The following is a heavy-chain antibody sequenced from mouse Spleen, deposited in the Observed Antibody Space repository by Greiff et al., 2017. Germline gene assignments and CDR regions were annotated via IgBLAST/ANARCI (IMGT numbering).Heavy chain of an antibody. Sequence: VQLQQSGPELVKPGASVKISCKASGYTFTDYYMNWVKQSHGKSLEWIGDINPNNGGTSYNQKFKGKATLTVDKSSSTAYMELRSLTSEDSAVYYCARCGEYYAMDYWGQGTSVTVSS. CDR3: ARCGEYYAMDY. V-gene: IGHV1-26*01. CDR2: INPNNGGT. J-gene: IGHJ4*01. CDR1: GYTFTDYY.